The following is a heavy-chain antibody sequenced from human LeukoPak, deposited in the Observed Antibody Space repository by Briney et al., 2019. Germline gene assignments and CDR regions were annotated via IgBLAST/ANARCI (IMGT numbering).Heavy chain of an antibody. Sequence: GASVKVSCKASGYTFTSYGISWVRQAPGQGLEWMGWISAYNGNTNYAQKLQGRVTMTTDTSTSTAYMELRSLRSDDTAVYYCARDWVLLRGSDAFDIWGQGTMVTVSS. J-gene: IGHJ3*02. CDR1: GYTFTSYG. D-gene: IGHD1-26*01. V-gene: IGHV1-18*01. CDR2: ISAYNGNT. CDR3: ARDWVLLRGSDAFDI.